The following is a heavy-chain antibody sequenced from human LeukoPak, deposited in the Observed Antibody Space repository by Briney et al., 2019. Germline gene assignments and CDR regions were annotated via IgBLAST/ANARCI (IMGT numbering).Heavy chain of an antibody. CDR1: GFTFSSYA. D-gene: IGHD5-24*01. V-gene: IGHV3-23*01. J-gene: IGHJ4*02. CDR3: VRDGDAYNFDF. CDR2: ISGSGGST. Sequence: PGGSLRLSCAASGFTFSSYAMSWVRQAPGKGLEWVSAISGSGGSTYYADSAKGRFTISRDNARNTLSLHMISLRAEDTAVYFCVRDGDAYNFDFWGQGVLVTVSS.